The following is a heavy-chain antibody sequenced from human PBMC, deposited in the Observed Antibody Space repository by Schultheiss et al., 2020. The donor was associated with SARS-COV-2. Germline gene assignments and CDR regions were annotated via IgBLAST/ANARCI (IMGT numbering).Heavy chain of an antibody. Sequence: SVKVSCKASGGTFSSYAISWVRQAPGQGLEWMGGIIPIFGTANYAQKFQGRVTMTTDTSTSTGYMELRSLRSDDTAVYYCARDMGKYCSGGSCYSGAFDIWGQGTMVTVS. CDR3: ARDMGKYCSGGSCYSGAFDI. CDR2: IIPIFGTA. D-gene: IGHD2-15*01. J-gene: IGHJ3*02. V-gene: IGHV1-69*05. CDR1: GGTFSSYA.